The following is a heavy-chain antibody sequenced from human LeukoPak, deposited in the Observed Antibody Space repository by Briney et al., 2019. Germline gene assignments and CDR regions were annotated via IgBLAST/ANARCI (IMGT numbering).Heavy chain of an antibody. J-gene: IGHJ4*02. CDR1: GYTFSDYY. CDR2: INPSGGGT. D-gene: IGHD3-16*01. CDR3: VGGKEAPNYFDY. V-gene: IGHV1-2*02. Sequence: ASVKVSCKASGYTFSDYYVHWVRQAPGQGLEWVAWINPSGGGTNYAQNLQGRVTVTSDTSISTVYMEVRSLRSDDTAVYYCVGGKEAPNYFDYGGQEPLVPVSS.